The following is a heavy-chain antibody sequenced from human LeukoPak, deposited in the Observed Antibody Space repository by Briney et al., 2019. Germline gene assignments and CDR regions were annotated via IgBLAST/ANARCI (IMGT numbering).Heavy chain of an antibody. CDR1: GFTFSSYA. D-gene: IGHD6-19*01. Sequence: GGSLRLSCAASGFTFSSYAMSWVRQAPGKGLEWVSAISDSGGSTYYADSVKGRFTISRDNSKNTLYLQMNSLRAEDTAVYYCAKSLNVAVAGTVDYWGQGTLVTVSS. CDR2: ISDSGGST. CDR3: AKSLNVAVAGTVDY. J-gene: IGHJ4*02. V-gene: IGHV3-23*01.